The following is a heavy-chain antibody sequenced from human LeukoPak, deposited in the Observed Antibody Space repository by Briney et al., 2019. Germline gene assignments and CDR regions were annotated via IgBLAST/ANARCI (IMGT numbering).Heavy chain of an antibody. J-gene: IGHJ4*02. V-gene: IGHV3-53*01. CDR1: GFTVSSDY. Sequence: GGSLRLSCAASGFTVSSDYMSWVRQAPGKGPEWVSTIYSGGSTYYADSVKGRFTIFRDHSKNTVYLQMNSLRAEDTAVYYCARTHGGAGSPNNFDYWGQGTLVTVSP. CDR2: IYSGGST. D-gene: IGHD3-10*01. CDR3: ARTHGGAGSPNNFDY.